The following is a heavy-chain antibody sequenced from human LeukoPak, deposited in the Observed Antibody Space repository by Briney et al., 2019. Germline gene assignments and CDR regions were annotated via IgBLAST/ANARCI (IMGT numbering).Heavy chain of an antibody. CDR1: GFTFSSYW. V-gene: IGHV3-7*01. CDR2: IKQDGSEK. CDR3: ARDLYQLLGLEYSSSSGFDY. Sequence: GGSLRLSCAASGFTFSSYWMSWVRQAPGKGLEWVANIKQDGSEKYYVDSVKGRFTISRDNAKNSLYLQMNSLRAEDTAVYYCARDLYQLLGLEYSSSSGFDYWGQGTLVTVSS. D-gene: IGHD6-6*01. J-gene: IGHJ4*02.